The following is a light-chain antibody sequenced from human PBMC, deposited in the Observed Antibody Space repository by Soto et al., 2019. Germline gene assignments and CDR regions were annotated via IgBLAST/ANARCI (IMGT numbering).Light chain of an antibody. CDR2: DVN. CDR1: SSDVGGYPY. J-gene: IGLJ3*02. V-gene: IGLV2-11*01. CDR3: CSYAGGRSWV. Sequence: QSALTQPRSVSGSPGQSATISCTGTSSDVGGYPYVSWYQQHPGKAPELMIYDVNKRPSGVPDRFSGSKSGNTASLTISGLQAEDEADYYCCSYAGGRSWVFGGGTKVTVL.